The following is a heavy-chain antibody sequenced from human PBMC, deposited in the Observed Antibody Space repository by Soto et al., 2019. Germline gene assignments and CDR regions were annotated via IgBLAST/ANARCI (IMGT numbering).Heavy chain of an antibody. CDR1: GFTFDTYG. J-gene: IGHJ6*02. CDR2: ISYEGSNT. CDR3: ARVTPGNNLYYFSGLYF. D-gene: IGHD1-1*01. Sequence: QVHLVESGGGVVQPGKSLRLSCVASGFTFDTYGIHWVRQAPGKGLQWVALISYEGSNTYYADSVRGRFTISRDNSKNAIYLQMNTLRPEDTGVYYCARVTPGNNLYYFSGLYFWCQGTSVTVSS. V-gene: IGHV3-30-3*01.